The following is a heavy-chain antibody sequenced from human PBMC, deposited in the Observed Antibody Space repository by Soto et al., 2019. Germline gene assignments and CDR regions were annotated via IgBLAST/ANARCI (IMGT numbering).Heavy chain of an antibody. D-gene: IGHD3-3*01. CDR1: GGTFSSYA. J-gene: IGHJ4*02. V-gene: IGHV1-69*13. CDR3: PRDDPSGYYFDY. CDR2: IIPIFGTA. Sequence: ASMKVSCKASGGTFSSYAIIWVRQAPGQGLEWMGGIIPIFGTANYAQKFQGRVTITADESTSTAYMELSSLRSEDTAVYYCPRDDPSGYYFDYWGQGTLVTVSS.